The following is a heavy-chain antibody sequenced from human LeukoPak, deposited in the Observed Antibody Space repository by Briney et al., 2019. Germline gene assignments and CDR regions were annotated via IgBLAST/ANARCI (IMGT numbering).Heavy chain of an antibody. J-gene: IGHJ4*02. Sequence: GGSLRLSCAASGFTFSSYAMHWVHQAPGKGLEWVAVISYDGSNKYYADSVKGRFTISRDNSKNTLYLQMNSLRAEDTAVYYCARDRVRGVIMTCSYWGQGTLVTVSS. CDR3: ARDRVRGVIMTCSY. V-gene: IGHV3-30-3*01. CDR1: GFTFSSYA. D-gene: IGHD3-10*01. CDR2: ISYDGSNK.